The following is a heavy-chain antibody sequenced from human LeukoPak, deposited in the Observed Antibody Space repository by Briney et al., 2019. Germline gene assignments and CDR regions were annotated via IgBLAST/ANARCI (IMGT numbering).Heavy chain of an antibody. J-gene: IGHJ5*02. CDR1: GYSFVLYG. V-gene: IGHV1-18*01. CDR2: ISGSTGDT. Sequence: ASVKVSCKASGYSFVLYGISWVRQAPGEGPEWMGWISGSTGDTKYAQKFQGRVTITADESTSTAYMELSSLRSEDTAVYYCARGDIAAAAPFDPWGQGTLVTVSS. CDR3: ARGDIAAAAPFDP. D-gene: IGHD6-13*01.